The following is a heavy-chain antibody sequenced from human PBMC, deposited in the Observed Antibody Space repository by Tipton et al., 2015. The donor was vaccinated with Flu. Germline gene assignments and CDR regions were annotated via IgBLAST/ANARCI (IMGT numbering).Heavy chain of an antibody. CDR3: AKVIPELVAGLDY. Sequence: SLRLSCTASGFTFSIYAMSWVRQAPGKGLEWVSAIGGGGTTTYFADSVKGRFTISRDNIRNTLYLRMNSLRAEDTAIYYCAKVIPELVAGLDYWGQGTLVSVPS. J-gene: IGHJ4*02. CDR2: IGGGGTTT. D-gene: IGHD6-19*01. V-gene: IGHV3-23*01. CDR1: GFTFSIYA.